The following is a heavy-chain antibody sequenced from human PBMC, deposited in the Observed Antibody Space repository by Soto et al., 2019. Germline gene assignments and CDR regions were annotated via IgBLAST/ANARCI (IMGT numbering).Heavy chain of an antibody. V-gene: IGHV1-8*01. CDR1: GYSFSTYD. J-gene: IGHJ5*02. D-gene: IGHD2-2*02. CDR3: ARPYCDSTSCYTDWFAP. Sequence: QVQLVQSGAEVKKPGASVKVSCQASGYSFSTYDINWVRQSAGQGLEWMGWVNPKSGNTDYAQRFRGRVTMTSNTSIRTAHMELSALTPEDTAVYYCARPYCDSTSCYTDWFAPWGQGTLVTVSS. CDR2: VNPKSGNT.